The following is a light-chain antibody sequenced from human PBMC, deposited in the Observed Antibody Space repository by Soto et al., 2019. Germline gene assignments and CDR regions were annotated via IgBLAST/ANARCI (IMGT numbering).Light chain of an antibody. J-gene: IGKJ4*01. CDR2: TAS. Sequence: AIQMTQSPSSLSASVGDRVTITCRASQGIRSELGWYQQKPGKAPNLLIYTASSLQSGVPSRFSGSGSGTDSTLTISSLQPEDVATYSCQKYNSAPLTFGGGTKVDIK. CDR3: QKYNSAPLT. CDR1: QGIRSE. V-gene: IGKV1-6*01.